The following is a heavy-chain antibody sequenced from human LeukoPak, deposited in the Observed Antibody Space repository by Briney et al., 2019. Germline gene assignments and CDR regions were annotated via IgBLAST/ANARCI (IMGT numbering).Heavy chain of an antibody. V-gene: IGHV4-34*01. J-gene: IGHJ4*02. CDR1: GGSFSGYY. Sequence: PSETLSLTCAVYGGSFSGYYWSWIRQPPGKGLEWIGEINHSGTTNYNPSLKSRVTISVDTSKNQFSLKLSSVTAADTAVYYCARGRQNYYDSSGYYFHWGQGTLVTVSS. CDR3: ARGRQNYYDSSGYYFH. D-gene: IGHD3-22*01. CDR2: INHSGTT.